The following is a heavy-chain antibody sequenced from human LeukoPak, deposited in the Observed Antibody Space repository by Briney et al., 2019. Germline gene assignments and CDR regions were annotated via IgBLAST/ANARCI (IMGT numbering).Heavy chain of an antibody. D-gene: IGHD1-7*01. J-gene: IGHJ3*02. V-gene: IGHV3-53*01. CDR1: GFTVSSNY. CDR2: IYSGGST. CDR3: NYVADDAFDI. Sequence: GGSLRLSCAASGFTVSSNYMSWVRQAPGKGLEWVSVIYSGGSTYYADSVKGRFTISRDNSKNTLYLQMNSLRAEDTAVYYCNYVADDAFDIWGQGTMVTVSS.